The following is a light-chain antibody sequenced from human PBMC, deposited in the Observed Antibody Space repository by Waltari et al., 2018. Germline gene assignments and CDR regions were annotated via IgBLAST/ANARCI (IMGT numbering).Light chain of an antibody. Sequence: DIAMTQSPATLSLSPGERATLSCRASQSVNRNLAWYQQKPGQPTRLIIYGVSSRATGIPYRFTGSGSGMEFTLTISSLEPEDVGIYHCQQSIQWPYTFGQGTKVEIK. CDR3: QQSIQWPYT. V-gene: IGKV3D-15*01. CDR2: GVS. J-gene: IGKJ2*01. CDR1: QSVNRN.